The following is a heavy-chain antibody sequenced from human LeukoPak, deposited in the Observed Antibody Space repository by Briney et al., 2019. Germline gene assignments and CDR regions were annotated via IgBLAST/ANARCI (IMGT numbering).Heavy chain of an antibody. J-gene: IGHJ4*02. V-gene: IGHV3-48*01. CDR3: ARSSEVHGSLLGF. CDR2: ITNSVGTT. D-gene: IGHD3-10*01. CDR1: AFTFSNYN. Sequence: PGGSLRLSCAASAFTFSNYNMNWVRQGPGKGLEWGSYITNSVGTTYYADSVRGRFTITRDNAKNSLYLHMNSLTAEDTGFYYCARSSEVHGSLLGFWGQGTLVTVSS.